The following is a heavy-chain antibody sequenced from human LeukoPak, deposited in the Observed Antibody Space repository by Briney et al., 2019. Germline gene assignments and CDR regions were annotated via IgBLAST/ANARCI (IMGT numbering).Heavy chain of an antibody. CDR2: IYYSGST. J-gene: IGHJ4*02. Sequence: SETLSLTCTVSGGSISSHYWSWIRQPPGKGLEWIGYIYYSGSTNYNPSLKSRVTISVDTSKNQFSLKLSSVTAADTAVYYCASALAYGDYLAYWGQGTLVTVSS. V-gene: IGHV4-59*11. CDR1: GGSISSHY. CDR3: ASALAYGDYLAY. D-gene: IGHD4-17*01.